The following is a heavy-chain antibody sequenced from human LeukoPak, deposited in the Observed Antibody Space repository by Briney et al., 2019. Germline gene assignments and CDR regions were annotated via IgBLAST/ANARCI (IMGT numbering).Heavy chain of an antibody. J-gene: IGHJ4*02. Sequence: PSETLSLTCTVSGGSISSYYWSWIRQPPGKGLEWIGYIYYSGSTNYNPSLKSRVTISVDTSKNQFSLKLSSVTAADTAVYYCARQTVDCGGDCYSPSFDYWGQGTLVTVSS. D-gene: IGHD2-21*02. CDR1: GGSISSYY. CDR2: IYYSGST. V-gene: IGHV4-59*08. CDR3: ARQTVDCGGDCYSPSFDY.